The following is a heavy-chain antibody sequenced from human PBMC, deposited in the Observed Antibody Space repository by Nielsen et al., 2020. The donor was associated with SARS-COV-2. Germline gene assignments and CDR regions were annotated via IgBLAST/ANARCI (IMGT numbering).Heavy chain of an antibody. V-gene: IGHV3-30*03. CDR1: GFTFTSYV. CDR2: ISYDGRNK. J-gene: IGHJ4*02. D-gene: IGHD3-22*01. CDR3: ARASMIVVVITPFDY. Sequence: GGSLRLSCAASGFTFTSYVMHWVRQAPGKGLEWVAVISYDGRNKYYADSVKGRFTVSRDNSKNTLYLQMNSLRAEDTAVYYCARASMIVVVITPFDYWGQGTLVTVSS.